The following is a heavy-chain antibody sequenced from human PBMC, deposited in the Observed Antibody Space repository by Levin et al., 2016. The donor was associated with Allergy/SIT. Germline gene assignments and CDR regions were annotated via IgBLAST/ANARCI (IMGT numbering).Heavy chain of an antibody. CDR2: ISAYNGNT. Sequence: ASVKVSCKTSGYTFASYGISWVRQAPGQGLEWMGWISAYNGNTKYAQKLQGRVTMTTDTITSTAHMELRRLRSDDTAVYYCARGLAYCSSTTCYSSSWGQDAFDIWGQGTMVTVSS. CDR1: GYTFASYG. D-gene: IGHD2-2*02. J-gene: IGHJ3*02. V-gene: IGHV1-18*01. CDR3: ARGLAYCSSTTCYSSSWGQDAFDI.